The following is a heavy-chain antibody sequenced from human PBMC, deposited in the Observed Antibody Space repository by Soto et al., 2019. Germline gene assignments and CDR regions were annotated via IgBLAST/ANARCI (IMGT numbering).Heavy chain of an antibody. CDR3: ARLWGYGDYGEMGY. CDR2: ISANNGNT. D-gene: IGHD4-17*01. V-gene: IGHV1-18*01. CDR1: GYTFTNYG. J-gene: IGHJ4*02. Sequence: QVQLVQSGAEVKKPGASVKVSCKASGYTFTNYGINWVRQAPGQGLEWMGWISANNGNTNYAQKRQGRVTMTTDTSTSTAYMDLRSLRSDDTAVYYCARLWGYGDYGEMGYWGQGTLVTVSS.